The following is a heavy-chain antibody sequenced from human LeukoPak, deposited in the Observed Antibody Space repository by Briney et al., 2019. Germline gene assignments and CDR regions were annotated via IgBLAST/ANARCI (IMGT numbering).Heavy chain of an antibody. J-gene: IGHJ4*02. V-gene: IGHV4-39*01. CDR3: ATQVAGGPLDY. D-gene: IGHD6-19*01. CDR2: IYYTGRT. CDR1: GGSISSTTYY. Sequence: PSETLSLTCAVSGGSISSTTYYWAWIRQPPGKGLEWIGSIYYTGRTHYIPSLRSRVAISLDTSKNQFSLSLSSVTAADTAVYYCATQVAGGPLDYWGQGTLVTVSS.